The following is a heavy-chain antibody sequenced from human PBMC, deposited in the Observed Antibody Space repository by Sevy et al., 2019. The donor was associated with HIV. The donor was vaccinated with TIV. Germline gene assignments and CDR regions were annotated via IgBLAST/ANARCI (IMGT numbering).Heavy chain of an antibody. D-gene: IGHD6-13*01. V-gene: IGHV3-7*04. CDR2: IKQDGSEK. CDR1: GFTFSSYW. CDR3: ARADSSNTGYYYDMEV. J-gene: IGHJ6*02. Sequence: GGSLRLSCVASGFTFSSYWMSWVRQAPGKGLEWVANIKQDGSEKYYVDSVKGRFTISRDNAKNSLYLQMNSLRAEDTAVYYCARADSSNTGYYYDMEVWGQGTTVTVSS.